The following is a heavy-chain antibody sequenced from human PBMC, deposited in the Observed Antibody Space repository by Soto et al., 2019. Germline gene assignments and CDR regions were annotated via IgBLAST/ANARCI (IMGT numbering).Heavy chain of an antibody. CDR2: ISGSGGST. V-gene: IGHV3-23*01. J-gene: IGHJ1*01. Sequence: GGSLRLSFAASGFAFNNYAMNWVRHAPVKGLEWVSHISGSGGSTDYAESVKGRFSISKDSVNNTLYLHMSSLRAEDTALYFCAKEGPYINSWSSAGYLQQWGLGTKVTVYS. CDR1: GFAFNNYA. CDR3: AKEGPYINSWSSAGYLQQ. D-gene: IGHD2-2*02.